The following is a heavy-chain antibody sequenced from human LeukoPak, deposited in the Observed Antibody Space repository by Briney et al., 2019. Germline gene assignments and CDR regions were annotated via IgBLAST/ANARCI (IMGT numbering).Heavy chain of an antibody. CDR2: FDPEDGET. CDR1: GYTLTELS. CDR3: ATGGSYSSSLGGVGFDP. Sequence: ASVTVSCKVSGYTLTELSMHWVRQAPGKGPEWMGGFDPEDGETIYAQKFQGRVTMTEDTSTDTAYMELSSLRSEDTAVYYCATGGSYSSSLGGVGFDPWGQGTLVTVSS. D-gene: IGHD6-13*01. J-gene: IGHJ5*02. V-gene: IGHV1-24*01.